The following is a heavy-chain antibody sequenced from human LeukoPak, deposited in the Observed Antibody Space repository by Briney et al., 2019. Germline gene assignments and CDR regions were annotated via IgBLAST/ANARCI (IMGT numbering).Heavy chain of an antibody. CDR1: GGTFSASG. Sequence: SVKVSCKASGGTFSASGITWVRQAPGQGLEWMGGIIPMIGITNYAKKFQGRVTITADKSTSTAYMELSSLRSEDTALYYCASGLSGTLRHMDVWGRGTPVIVSS. CDR3: ASGLSGTLRHMDV. V-gene: IGHV1-69*17. D-gene: IGHD1-7*01. J-gene: IGHJ6*04. CDR2: IIPMIGIT.